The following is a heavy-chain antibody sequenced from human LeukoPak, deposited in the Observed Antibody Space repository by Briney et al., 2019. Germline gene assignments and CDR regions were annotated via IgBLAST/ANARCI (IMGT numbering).Heavy chain of an antibody. CDR2: ISNDGSNK. CDR1: GFTFSNYG. J-gene: IGHJ4*02. D-gene: IGHD6-13*01. Sequence: PGRSLRLSCAASGFTFSNYGIHWVRQAPGKGLEWVAVISNDGSNKYYADSVKGRFTISRDNSENTLYLQMNSLRAEDTAVYYCAKRYISSLYFDYWGQGTLVTVSS. V-gene: IGHV3-30*18. CDR3: AKRYISSLYFDY.